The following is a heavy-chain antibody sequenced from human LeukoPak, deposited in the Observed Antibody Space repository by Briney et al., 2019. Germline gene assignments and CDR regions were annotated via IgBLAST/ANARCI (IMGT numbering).Heavy chain of an antibody. J-gene: IGHJ6*04. CDR2: IYTNGSP. V-gene: IGHV4-61*02. CDR3: ARDENTAMVGDV. D-gene: IGHD5-18*01. Sequence: SETLSLTCTVSGGSISSGDYYWSWIRQPAGKGLEWIGRIYTNGSPNYNPSLKSRVTISLDTSKNQFSLQLTSVTAADTAVYYCARDENTAMVGDVWGKGTTVTVSS. CDR1: GGSISSGDYY.